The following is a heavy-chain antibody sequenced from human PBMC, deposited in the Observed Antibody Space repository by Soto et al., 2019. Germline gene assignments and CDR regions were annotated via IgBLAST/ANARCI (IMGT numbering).Heavy chain of an antibody. V-gene: IGHV1-69*06. CDR2: IIPIFGTA. J-gene: IGHJ4*02. D-gene: IGHD3-9*01. CDR3: ARHYDILTGSDY. Sequence: QVQRVQSGAEVQKPVSSVKVSCKASGGTFSSYAISWVRQAPGQGLEWMGGIIPIFGTANYAQKFQGRVTITAEKSTSTAYMELSSLRSEDTDVYYCARHYDILTGSDYCGQGTLVTVS. CDR1: GGTFSSYA.